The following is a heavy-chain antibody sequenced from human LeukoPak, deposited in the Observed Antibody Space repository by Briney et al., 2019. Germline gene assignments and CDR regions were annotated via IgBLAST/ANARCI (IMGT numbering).Heavy chain of an antibody. Sequence: SETLSLTCTVYGGSISSNNYFWGWIRQPPGKGLEWIGSIYDSGSTYYNPSLKSRVTISVDTSKNQFSLKLNSVTAADTAMYYCQSRFLEWLLDYWGQGTLVTVSS. CDR1: GGSISSNNYF. V-gene: IGHV4-39*01. J-gene: IGHJ4*02. CDR2: IYDSGST. D-gene: IGHD3-3*01. CDR3: QSRFLEWLLDY.